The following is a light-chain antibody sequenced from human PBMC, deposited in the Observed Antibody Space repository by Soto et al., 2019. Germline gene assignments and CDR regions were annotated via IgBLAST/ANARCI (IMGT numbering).Light chain of an antibody. CDR2: GAS. J-gene: IGKJ1*01. CDR3: QQYGRSPWT. V-gene: IGKV3-20*01. Sequence: EIVLTQSPGTLSLSPGERATLSWRASQSVSTSYLAWYQQKPGQAPRLLIYGASNRATGIPDRFSGSGSGTDFTLTISRLEPEDFAVYYCQQYGRSPWTFGQGTKVEIK. CDR1: QSVSTSY.